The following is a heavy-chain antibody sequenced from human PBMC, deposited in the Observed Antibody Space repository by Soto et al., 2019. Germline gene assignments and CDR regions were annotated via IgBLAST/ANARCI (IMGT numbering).Heavy chain of an antibody. J-gene: IGHJ3*01. CDR1: GFTFEAYS. CDR2: ISGDSGSS. Sequence: GGSLRLSCAASGFTFEAYSLHWVRQLPGKGLEWGAGISGDSGSSGYADSVRGRFTVSRANAKNSLFLQMSSLIPEDTALYYCTKRRSARPGFDAFDLWGQGT. V-gene: IGHV3-9*01. CDR3: TKRRSARPGFDAFDL.